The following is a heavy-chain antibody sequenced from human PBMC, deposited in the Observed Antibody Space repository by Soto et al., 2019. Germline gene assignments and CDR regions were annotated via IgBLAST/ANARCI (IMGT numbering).Heavy chain of an antibody. V-gene: IGHV1-69*01. J-gene: IGHJ5*02. CDR1: GGTFSTYP. Sequence: QVQLVQSGAEVKKPGSSVKVSCKVSGGTFSTYPINWVRQAPGQGLECMGGIIPKFGTTTYAQKFRGTVTITADESTSTAYVEMNIISSEDTAVYFCARGAANSAGWYICFDTWGQGTLVTVSS. CDR2: IIPKFGTT. D-gene: IGHD6-19*01. CDR3: ARGAANSAGWYICFDT.